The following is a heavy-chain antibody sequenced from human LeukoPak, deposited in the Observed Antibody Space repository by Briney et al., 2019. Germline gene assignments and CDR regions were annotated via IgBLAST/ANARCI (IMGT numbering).Heavy chain of an antibody. J-gene: IGHJ1*01. CDR2: SSSSGNSI. V-gene: IGHV3-48*03. Sequence: GGSLRLSCTASGFTFSGYEMSWVRQAPGKGLEWVSYSSSSGNSIYYADSVKGRFTISRDNAKNSLYLQMNSLRAEDMAVYYCARGRFGSCWGQGTLVTVSS. CDR3: ARGRFGSC. CDR1: GFTFSGYE. D-gene: IGHD6-13*01.